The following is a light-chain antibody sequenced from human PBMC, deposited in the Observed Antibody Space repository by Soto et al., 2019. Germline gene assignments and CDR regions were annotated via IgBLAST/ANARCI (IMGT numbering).Light chain of an antibody. Sequence: DIQMTQSPSTLSASVVDRVTITCLASQSISSWLAWYQQKPGKAPKLLIYDDSSLESGVPSRFSGSGSGTEFTHTISSLQPDDFATYYCQQYNSYSPTFGQGTKVDI. J-gene: IGKJ1*01. CDR3: QQYNSYSPT. CDR1: QSISSW. CDR2: DDS. V-gene: IGKV1-5*01.